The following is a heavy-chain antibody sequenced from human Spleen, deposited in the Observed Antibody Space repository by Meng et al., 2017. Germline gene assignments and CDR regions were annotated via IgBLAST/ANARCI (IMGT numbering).Heavy chain of an antibody. V-gene: IGHV4-59*01. CDR1: GDSISSVY. CDR2: ICSSGST. D-gene: IGHD5-18*01. Sequence: SETLSLTCTVSGDSISSVYWTWIRQPPGKGLEWVGYICSSGSTNYNPSLQSRVTISQDTSKNHFSLKLRSLTAADTAVYYCARGLYSYGYRWDFWGQGTLVTVSS. CDR3: ARGLYSYGYRWDF. J-gene: IGHJ4*02.